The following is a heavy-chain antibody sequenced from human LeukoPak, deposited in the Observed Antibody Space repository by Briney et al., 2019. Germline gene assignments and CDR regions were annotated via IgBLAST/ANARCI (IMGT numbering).Heavy chain of an antibody. CDR3: ARGIAVAGDYYFDY. CDR1: GGSISSSNW. Sequence: SETLSLTCAVSGGSISSSNWWSWVRQPPGKGLEWIGEIYHSGSTNYNPSLKSRVTISVDRSKNQFSLKLSSVTAADTAVYYCARGIAVAGDYYFDYWGQGTLVTVSS. CDR2: IYHSGST. V-gene: IGHV4-4*02. J-gene: IGHJ4*02. D-gene: IGHD6-19*01.